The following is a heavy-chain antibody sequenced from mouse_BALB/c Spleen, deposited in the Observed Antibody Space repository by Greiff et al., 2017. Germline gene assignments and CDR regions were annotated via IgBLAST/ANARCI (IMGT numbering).Heavy chain of an antibody. CDR2: IWTGGGT. CDR1: GFSLTSYD. Sequence: QVQLQQSGPGLVAPSQSLSITCTVSGFSLTSYDISWIRQPPGKGLEWLGVIWTGGGTNYNSAFMSRLSISKDNSKSQVFLKMNSLQTDDTAMYYCAKPGAHGYYLVPWYFDVWGAGTTVTVSS. J-gene: IGHJ1*01. D-gene: IGHD2-3*01. V-gene: IGHV2-9-2*01. CDR3: AKPGAHGYYLVPWYFDV.